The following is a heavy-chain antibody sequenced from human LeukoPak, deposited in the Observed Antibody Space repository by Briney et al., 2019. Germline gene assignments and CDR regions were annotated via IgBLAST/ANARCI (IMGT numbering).Heavy chain of an antibody. CDR3: ANTRGSYYYYYMDV. CDR1: GGTFSSYA. Sequence: SVKVSCNASGGTFSSYAISWVRQAPGQGLEWMGRIIPIFGTANYAQKFQGRVTNTTDEATSTAYTELSSLRSEDTAVYYCANTRGSYYYYYMDVGGKGTTVTPSS. J-gene: IGHJ6*03. V-gene: IGHV1-69*05. D-gene: IGHD1-1*01. CDR2: IIPIFGTA.